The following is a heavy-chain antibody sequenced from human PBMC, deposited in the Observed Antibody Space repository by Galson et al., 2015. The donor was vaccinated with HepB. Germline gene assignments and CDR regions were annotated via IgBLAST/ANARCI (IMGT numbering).Heavy chain of an antibody. CDR2: FDPGDGET. V-gene: IGHV1-24*01. CDR3: ATRLRLGELSLSANDAFDI. J-gene: IGHJ3*02. Sequence: SVKVSCKVSGYTLTELSMHWVRQAPGKGLEWMGGFDPGDGETIYAQKFQGRVTMTEDTSTDTAYMELSSLRSEDTAVYYCATRLRLGELSLSANDAFDIWGQGTMVTVSS. CDR1: GYTLTELS. D-gene: IGHD3-16*02.